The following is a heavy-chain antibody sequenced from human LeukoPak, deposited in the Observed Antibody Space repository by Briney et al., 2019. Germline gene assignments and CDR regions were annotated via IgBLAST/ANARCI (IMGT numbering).Heavy chain of an antibody. D-gene: IGHD6-13*01. V-gene: IGHV3-23*01. CDR3: AKGSSSSRVGAFDI. J-gene: IGHJ3*02. Sequence: PGGSLRLSCAASGFTFSSYAMSWVRQAPGKGLEWVSSISSSGGSTYYADSLKGRFTISRDNAKNTLYLQMNSLRAEDMALYYCAKGSSSSRVGAFDIWGQGTMVTVSS. CDR2: ISSSGGST. CDR1: GFTFSSYA.